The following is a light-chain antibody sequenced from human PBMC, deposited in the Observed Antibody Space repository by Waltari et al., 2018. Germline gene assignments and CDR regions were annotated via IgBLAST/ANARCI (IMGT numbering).Light chain of an antibody. CDR2: QDS. V-gene: IGLV3-1*01. CDR1: NWGAKC. J-gene: IGLJ2*01. Sequence: SSERTQPPSVPVPPGRTASIPRPGDNWGAKCGCWYQQKPGQPPVLVIYQDSKRPSGIPERFSGSNSGNTATLTISGTQAMDEADYYCQAWDSSTVVFGGGTKLTVL. CDR3: QAWDSSTVV.